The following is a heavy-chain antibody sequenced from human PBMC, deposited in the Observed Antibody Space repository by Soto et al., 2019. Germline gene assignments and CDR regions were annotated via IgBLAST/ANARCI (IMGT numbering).Heavy chain of an antibody. V-gene: IGHV4-31*03. J-gene: IGHJ4*02. CDR1: GGSISSGGYY. Sequence: SETLSLTCTVPGGSISSGGYYWSWIRQHPGKGLEWIGYIYYSGSTYYNPSLKSRVTISVDTSKNQFSLKLSSVTAADTAVYYCARVTVSNGDSFDYWGQGTLVTVSS. CDR3: ARVTVSNGDSFDY. D-gene: IGHD4-17*01. CDR2: IYYSGST.